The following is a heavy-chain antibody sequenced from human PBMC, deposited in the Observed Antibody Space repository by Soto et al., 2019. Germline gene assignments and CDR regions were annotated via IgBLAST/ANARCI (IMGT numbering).Heavy chain of an antibody. CDR3: AKDPINYGDSI. Sequence: GGSLRLSCAASGFTFSSYAMSWVRQAPGKGLGWVSAISGSGGSTYYADSVKGRFTISRDNSKNPLYLQMNSLRAEDTAVYYCAKDPINYGDSIWGQGTLVTVSS. J-gene: IGHJ4*02. CDR2: ISGSGGST. D-gene: IGHD4-17*01. V-gene: IGHV3-23*01. CDR1: GFTFSSYA.